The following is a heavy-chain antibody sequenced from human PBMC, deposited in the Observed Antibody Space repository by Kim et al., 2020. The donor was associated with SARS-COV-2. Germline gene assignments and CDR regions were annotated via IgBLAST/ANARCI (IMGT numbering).Heavy chain of an antibody. Sequence: SVKVSCKASGGTFSSYAISWVRQAPGQGLEWMGGIIPIFGTANYAQKFQGRVTITADESTSTAYMELSSLRSEDTAVYYCARGKDIVVVPAATIPRRVPDLYYYYGMDVWGQGTTVTVSS. J-gene: IGHJ6*02. D-gene: IGHD2-2*01. V-gene: IGHV1-69*13. CDR2: IIPIFGTA. CDR3: ARGKDIVVVPAATIPRRVPDLYYYYGMDV. CDR1: GGTFSSYA.